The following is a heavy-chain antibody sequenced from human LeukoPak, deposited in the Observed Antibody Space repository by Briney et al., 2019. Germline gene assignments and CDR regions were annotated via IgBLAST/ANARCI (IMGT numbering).Heavy chain of an antibody. CDR1: GYTFTSYG. V-gene: IGHV1-18*04. Sequence: ASVKVSCKASGYTFTSYGISWVRQAPGQGLEWMGWISAYNGNTNYAQKLQGRVTMTTDTSTSTAYMGLRSLRSDDTAVYYCARDFLWFGELFVSNYYYYYGMDVWGKGTTVTVSS. CDR2: ISAYNGNT. CDR3: ARDFLWFGELFVSNYYYYYGMDV. D-gene: IGHD3-10*01. J-gene: IGHJ6*04.